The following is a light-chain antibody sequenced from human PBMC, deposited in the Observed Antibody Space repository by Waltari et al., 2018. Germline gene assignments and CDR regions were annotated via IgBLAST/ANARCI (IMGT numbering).Light chain of an antibody. V-gene: IGKV4-1*01. J-gene: IGKJ2*01. Sequence: DIVMTQSQDSLAVSLGERATINCKSSQSVLYSSNNKKYLAWYQQKPGQPPKLLIYWASTRESGVPDRFSGSGSGTDVTLTIISLQAEDVALYYCQQYYRTPAVYTFGQGTKLEIK. CDR2: WAS. CDR1: QSVLYSSNNKKY. CDR3: QQYYRTPAVYT.